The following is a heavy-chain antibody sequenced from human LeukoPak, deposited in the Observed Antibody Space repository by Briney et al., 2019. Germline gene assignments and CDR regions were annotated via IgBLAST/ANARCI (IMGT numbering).Heavy chain of an antibody. J-gene: IGHJ4*02. Sequence: GESLKISCKGSGYRFSSYWIGWVRQMPGKGLEWMGIISPSDSETRYSPSFQGQVTKSVDKSTSTVDLQWTSLKASDTAIYYCARHMDYYGSGSYFDSWGQGTLVTVSS. CDR3: ARHMDYYGSGSYFDS. D-gene: IGHD3-10*01. CDR1: GYRFSSYW. V-gene: IGHV5-51*01. CDR2: ISPSDSET.